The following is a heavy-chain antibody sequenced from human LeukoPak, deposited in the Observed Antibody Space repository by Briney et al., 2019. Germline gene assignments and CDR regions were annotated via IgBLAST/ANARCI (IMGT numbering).Heavy chain of an antibody. J-gene: IGHJ6*02. CDR3: ARDLDYYGMDV. CDR1: GGSISSNNW. V-gene: IGHV4-4*02. CDR2: IYHTGIT. Sequence: SETLSLTCTVSGGSISSNNWWSWVRQPPGKGLEWIGGIYHTGITNYNPSLKSRLTISVDESQNQFSLKLNSVTAADTAVYYCARDLDYYGMDVWGQGTTVTVSS.